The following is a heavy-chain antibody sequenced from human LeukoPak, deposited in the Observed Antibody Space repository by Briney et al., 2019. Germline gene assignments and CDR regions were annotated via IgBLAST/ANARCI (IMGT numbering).Heavy chain of an antibody. CDR3: AGSILTGYPNFDL. Sequence: GGSLSLSCVASGFTFSISSMSWVRQAPGKGLEWVSYISSSSSSIYDGDSVRGRFTISRDNAKSSLYLQMNNLRAEDTAVYYCAGSILTGYPNFDLWGQGTLVTVPS. D-gene: IGHD3-9*01. CDR2: ISSSSSSI. J-gene: IGHJ4*02. CDR1: GFTFSISS. V-gene: IGHV3-48*04.